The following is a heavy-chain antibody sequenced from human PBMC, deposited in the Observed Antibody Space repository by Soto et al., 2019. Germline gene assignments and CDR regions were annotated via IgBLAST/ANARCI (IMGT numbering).Heavy chain of an antibody. CDR1: GFNFDNYY. V-gene: IGHV3-7*01. Sequence: GGSLRLSCAASGFNFDNYYMAWFRQAPGKGLEWVANIRKDGSGSNYVDSLKGQFTISRDNAKNSLYLQMNNLRAEDSGVYFCARDTTGILDYWGQGTLVTVSS. CDR2: IRKDGSGS. J-gene: IGHJ4*02. D-gene: IGHD1-1*01. CDR3: ARDTTGILDY.